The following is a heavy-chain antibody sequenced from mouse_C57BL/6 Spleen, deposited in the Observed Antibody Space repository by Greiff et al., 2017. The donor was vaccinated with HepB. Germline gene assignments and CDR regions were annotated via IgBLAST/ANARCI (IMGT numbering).Heavy chain of an antibody. CDR1: GFTFSSYA. V-gene: IGHV5-4*03. CDR3: ARCGSSSFAY. Sequence: EVKLEESGGGLVKPGGSLKLSCAASGFTFSSYAMSWVRQTPEKRLEWVATISDGGSYTYYPDNVKGRFTISRDNAKNNLYLQMSHLKSEDTAMYYCARCGSSSFAYWGQGTLVTVSA. D-gene: IGHD1-1*01. J-gene: IGHJ3*01. CDR2: ISDGGSYT.